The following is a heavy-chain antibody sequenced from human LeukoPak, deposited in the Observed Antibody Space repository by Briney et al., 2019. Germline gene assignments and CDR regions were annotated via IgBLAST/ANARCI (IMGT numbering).Heavy chain of an antibody. Sequence: ASVKVSCKVSGHSLAELAVHWVRQAPGKGLEWVGGFDPEEGETFYAQEVLGRVSMTKDTSTDTAYMELSSLTSEDTAVYYCAILPLTVVTPLDVWGQGTTVTVSS. J-gene: IGHJ6*02. CDR2: FDPEEGET. CDR1: GHSLAELA. D-gene: IGHD4-23*01. CDR3: AILPLTVVTPLDV. V-gene: IGHV1-24*01.